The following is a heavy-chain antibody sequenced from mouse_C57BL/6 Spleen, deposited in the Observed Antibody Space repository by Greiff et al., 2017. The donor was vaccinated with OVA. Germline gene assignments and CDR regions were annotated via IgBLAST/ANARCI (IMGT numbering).Heavy chain of an antibody. J-gene: IGHJ2*01. CDR1: GYAFSSYW. CDR3: ARGMVTYYVDY. Sequence: QVQLQQSGAELVKPGASVKISCKASGYAFSSYWMTWVKQRPGKGLEWIGQIYPGDGDTNYNGKFKGKATLTADKSSSTAYMQLSSLTSEDSAVYFCARGMVTYYVDYWGQGTTLTVSS. V-gene: IGHV1-80*01. D-gene: IGHD2-2*01. CDR2: IYPGDGDT.